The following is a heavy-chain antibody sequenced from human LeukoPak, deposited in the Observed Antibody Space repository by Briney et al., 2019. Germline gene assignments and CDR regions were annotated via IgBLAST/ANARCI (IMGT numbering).Heavy chain of an antibody. CDR2: INPNSGGT. Sequence: ASVKVSCKASGYTFTGYYMHWVRQAPGQGLEWMGWINPNSGGTNYAQKFQGRVTMTRDTSISTAYMELSRLRSDDTAVYYCARSLDFGVVPGGWFGPWGQGTLVTVSS. V-gene: IGHV1-2*02. D-gene: IGHD3-3*01. CDR1: GYTFTGYY. CDR3: ARSLDFGVVPGGWFGP. J-gene: IGHJ5*02.